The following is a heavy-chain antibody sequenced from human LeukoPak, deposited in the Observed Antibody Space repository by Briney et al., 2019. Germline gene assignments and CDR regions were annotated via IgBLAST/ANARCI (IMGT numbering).Heavy chain of an antibody. CDR2: IYYSGST. Sequence: KPSETLSLTCTVSGGSISSSSYYWGWIRQPPGKGLEWIGSIYYSGSTYYNPSLKSRVTISVDTSKNQFSLKLSSVTAADTAVYYCARHYGNSYAFDIWGQGTMVTVSS. V-gene: IGHV4-39*01. CDR3: ARHYGNSYAFDI. J-gene: IGHJ3*02. CDR1: GGSISSSSYY. D-gene: IGHD4-23*01.